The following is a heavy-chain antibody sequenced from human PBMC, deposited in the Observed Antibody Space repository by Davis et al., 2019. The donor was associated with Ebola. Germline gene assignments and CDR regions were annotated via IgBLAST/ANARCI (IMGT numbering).Heavy chain of an antibody. CDR2: IKQDGSEM. J-gene: IGHJ6*02. D-gene: IGHD3-3*02. V-gene: IGHV3-7*01. CDR1: GFTFTSYW. Sequence: GVSLKISCAASGFTFTSYWMTWVRLAPGKGPEWVANIKQDGSEMYYVDSVKGRFTISRDNAKNSLYLQMNSLRAEDTAVYYCARASHFWSGYYTEGHGMDVWGQGTTVTVSS. CDR3: ARASHFWSGYYTEGHGMDV.